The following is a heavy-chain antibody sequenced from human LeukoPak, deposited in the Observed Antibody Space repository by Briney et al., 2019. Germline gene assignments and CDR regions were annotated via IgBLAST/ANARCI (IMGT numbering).Heavy chain of an antibody. CDR2: ISGSGGTT. Sequence: PGGSLRLSCAASGFTFSSSAMSWVRQAPGKGLEWVSGISGSGGTTHYADSVKGRFTISRDNSKNTLYLQVNSLRAEDTAIYYCAKDGKTRNWNYFHAKAVDWGQGTLVTVSS. CDR3: AKDGKTRNWNYFHAKAVD. D-gene: IGHD1-7*01. J-gene: IGHJ4*02. V-gene: IGHV3-23*01. CDR1: GFTFSSSA.